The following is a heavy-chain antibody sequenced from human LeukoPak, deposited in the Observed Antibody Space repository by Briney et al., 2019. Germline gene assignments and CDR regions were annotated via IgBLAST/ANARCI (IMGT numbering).Heavy chain of an antibody. D-gene: IGHD6-19*01. CDR2: IGTYNGNT. J-gene: IGHJ4*02. Sequence: ASVKVSCKASGYTFTSYGISWVRQAPGQGLEWMGWIGTYNGNTNYAQKLQGRVTMTTDTSTSTAYMELRSLRSDDTAVYYCARGGMLPGIAVAENYWGQGTLVTVSS. CDR1: GYTFTSYG. V-gene: IGHV1-18*01. CDR3: ARGGMLPGIAVAENY.